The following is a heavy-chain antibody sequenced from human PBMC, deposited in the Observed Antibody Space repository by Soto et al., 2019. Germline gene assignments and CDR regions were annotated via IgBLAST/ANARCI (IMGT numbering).Heavy chain of an antibody. CDR3: ARDFRANHANANDAFDI. V-gene: IGHV3-7*03. CDR1: GFTFSSYW. CDR2: IKQDGSEK. Sequence: GGSLRLSCAASGFTFSSYWMSWVRQAPGKGLEWVANIKQDGSEKYYVDSVKGRFTISRDNAKNSLYLQMNSLRAEDTAVYYCARDFRANHANANDAFDIWGQGTMVTVSS. J-gene: IGHJ3*02. D-gene: IGHD2-2*01.